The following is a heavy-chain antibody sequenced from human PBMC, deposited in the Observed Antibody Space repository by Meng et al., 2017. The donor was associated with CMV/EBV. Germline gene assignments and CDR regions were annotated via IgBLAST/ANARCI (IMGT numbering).Heavy chain of an antibody. V-gene: IGHV4-39*07. J-gene: IGHJ6*02. CDR3: ARLRGNDFWSGYYTFYYYYGMDV. CDR1: GGSISSCSYY. D-gene: IGHD3-3*01. CDR2: IYYRGST. Sequence: GSLRLPRTVPGGSISSCSYYWGWIRQPPGKGLEWIGSIYYRGSTYYNPSLKSRVTISVDTSKNQFSLKLSSVTAADTAVYYCARLRGNDFWSGYYTFYYYYGMDVWGQGTTVTVSS.